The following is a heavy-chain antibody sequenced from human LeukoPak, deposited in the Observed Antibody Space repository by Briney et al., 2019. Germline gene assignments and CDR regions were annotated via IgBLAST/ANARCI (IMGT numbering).Heavy chain of an antibody. CDR3: ARSGGLQKFDY. J-gene: IGHJ4*02. V-gene: IGHV3-30*03. CDR1: GFTFSSYG. Sequence: GGSLRLSCAASGFTFSSYGMHWVRQAPGKGLEWVAVISYDGNTIHYADSVKGRFIISRDTSKNTLYLQMNSLRAEDTAVYYCARSGGLQKFDYWGQGTLVTVSS. CDR2: ISYDGNTI. D-gene: IGHD4-11*01.